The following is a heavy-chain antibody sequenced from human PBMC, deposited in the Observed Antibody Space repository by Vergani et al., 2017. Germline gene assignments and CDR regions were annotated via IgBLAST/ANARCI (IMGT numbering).Heavy chain of an antibody. V-gene: IGHV3-21*04. J-gene: IGHJ4*02. CDR1: GFTFSSYS. CDR2: ITSSSSYI. D-gene: IGHD6-19*01. CDR3: AKDQYSSGQGVFSVY. Sequence: EVQLVESGGGLVKPGGSLRLSCAASGFTFSSYSMNWVRQAPGKGLEWVSSITSSSSYIYYADSVKGRFTISRDNSKNTLYLQMNSLRAEDTAVYYCAKDQYSSGQGVFSVYWGQGTLVTVSS.